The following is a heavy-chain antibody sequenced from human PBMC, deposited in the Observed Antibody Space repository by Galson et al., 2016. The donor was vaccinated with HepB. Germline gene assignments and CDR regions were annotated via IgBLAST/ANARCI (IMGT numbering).Heavy chain of an antibody. CDR2: ITNDGVIK. CDR1: GFTFSRYG. J-gene: IGHJ4*02. V-gene: IGHV3-33*05. CDR3: ARDDDRSGNNLDY. Sequence: PRLSCAASGFTFSRYGFHWVRQAPGKGLEWVAVITNDGVIKYYTDSVKGRFTIPRDNSRNTLDLQMNSLRAEDTALYYCARDDDRSGNNLDYWGQGTLVTVSS. D-gene: IGHD3-22*01.